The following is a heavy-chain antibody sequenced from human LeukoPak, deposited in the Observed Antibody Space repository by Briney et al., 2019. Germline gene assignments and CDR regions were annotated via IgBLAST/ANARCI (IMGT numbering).Heavy chain of an antibody. CDR3: ARDRYYDSSGYYAVTSGPGGY. CDR2: ISYDGSNK. V-gene: IGHV3-30-3*01. D-gene: IGHD3-22*01. Sequence: GGSLRLSCAASGLTFSSYAMHWVRQAPGKGLEWVAVISYDGSNKYYADSVKGRFTISRDNSKNTLYLQMNSLRAEDTAVYYCARDRYYDSSGYYAVTSGPGGYWGQGTLVTVSS. J-gene: IGHJ4*02. CDR1: GLTFSSYA.